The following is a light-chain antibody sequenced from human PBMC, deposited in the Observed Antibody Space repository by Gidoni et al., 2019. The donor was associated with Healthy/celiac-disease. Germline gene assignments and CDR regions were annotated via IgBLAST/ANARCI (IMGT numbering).Light chain of an antibody. CDR1: QSVSRSY. CDR3: QQSSG. J-gene: IGKJ1*01. CDR2: GAS. Sequence: EIVLTQSPGPLSLSPGERATLSCRDSQSVSRSYLAWYKQKPGQAPRLLIYGASSRATGIPDRLSGSGSGTDFPLTISRLEPEDFAVYYCQQSSGFGQGTKVEIK. V-gene: IGKV3-20*01.